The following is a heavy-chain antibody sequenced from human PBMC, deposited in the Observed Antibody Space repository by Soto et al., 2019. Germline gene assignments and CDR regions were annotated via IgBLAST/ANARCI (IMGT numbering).Heavy chain of an antibody. CDR1: GFTFSSYA. CDR3: ANGHSSGYYTFDY. V-gene: IGHV3-23*01. Sequence: GGSLRLSCAASGFTFSSYAMSWVRQAPGKGLEWVSGISGIGGSTYYADSVKGRFTISRDNSKNTLYLQMNSLRVEDTAVYYCANGHSSGYYTFDYWGQGTLVTVSS. D-gene: IGHD3-22*01. CDR2: ISGIGGST. J-gene: IGHJ4*02.